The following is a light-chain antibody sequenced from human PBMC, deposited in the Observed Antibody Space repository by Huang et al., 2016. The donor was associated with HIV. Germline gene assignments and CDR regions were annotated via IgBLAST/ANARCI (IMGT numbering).Light chain of an antibody. V-gene: IGKV3-15*01. Sequence: EIVMTQSPATLSVSPGEGATLSCRARQSVSSNLAWYQQQPGQAPRRLIYGEYTRATGSPARFSGSGSGTEFTLTISSLQSEDFAVYYCQQYNNWPPITFGQGTRLEIK. CDR2: GEY. CDR3: QQYNNWPPIT. CDR1: QSVSSN. J-gene: IGKJ5*01.